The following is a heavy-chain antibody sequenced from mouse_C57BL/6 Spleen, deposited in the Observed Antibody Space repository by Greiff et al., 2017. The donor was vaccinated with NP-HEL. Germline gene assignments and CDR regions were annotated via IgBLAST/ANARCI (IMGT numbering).Heavy chain of an antibody. CDR2: IDPSDSYT. Sequence: VQLQQPGAELVRPGTSVKLSCKASGYTFTSYWMHWVKQRPGQGLEWIGVIDPSDSYTNYNQKFKGKATLTVDTSSSTAYMQLSSLTSEDSAVYYCARREGYGPVGFDYWGQGTTLTVSS. CDR1: GYTFTSYW. V-gene: IGHV1-59*01. CDR3: ARREGYGPVGFDY. D-gene: IGHD1-2*01. J-gene: IGHJ2*01.